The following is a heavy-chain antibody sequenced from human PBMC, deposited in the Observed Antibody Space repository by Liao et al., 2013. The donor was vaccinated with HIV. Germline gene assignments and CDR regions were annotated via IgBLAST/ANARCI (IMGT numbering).Heavy chain of an antibody. CDR1: GGSIRSSSYY. CDR2: VYHTGKT. CDR3: ASLFGDPYPGALDN. V-gene: IGHV4-39*07. D-gene: IGHD3-10*01. Sequence: QVQLRESGPGLVKPSETLSLTCTVSGGSIRSSSYYWGWIRQPPGKALEWIGYVYHTGKTYSNPSLRSRVTISVDRVENQFSLSLTSVTAADTATYFCASLFGDPYPGALDNWGPGILVTVSS. J-gene: IGHJ4*02.